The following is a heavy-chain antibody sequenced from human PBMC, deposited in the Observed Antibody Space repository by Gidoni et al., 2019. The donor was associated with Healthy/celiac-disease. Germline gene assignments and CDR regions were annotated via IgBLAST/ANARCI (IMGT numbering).Heavy chain of an antibody. J-gene: IGHJ4*02. Sequence: QVQLQESGPGLVKPSETLSLTCTVSGGSISSYYWSWIRQPPGKGLEWIGYIYYSGSTNYNPSLKSRVTISVDTSKNQFSLKLSSVTAADTAVYYCARVGIAAAGTFDYWGQGTLVTVSS. CDR2: IYYSGST. V-gene: IGHV4-59*01. CDR3: ARVGIAAAGTFDY. CDR1: GGSISSYY. D-gene: IGHD6-13*01.